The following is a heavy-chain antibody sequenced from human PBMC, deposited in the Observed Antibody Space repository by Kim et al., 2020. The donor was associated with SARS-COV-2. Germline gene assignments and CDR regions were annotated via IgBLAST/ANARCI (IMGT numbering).Heavy chain of an antibody. CDR3: ARVRDYYGSGSYRYYYYGMDV. Sequence: GGSLRLSCAASGFTVSSNYMSWVRQAPGKGLEWVSVIYSGGSTYYADSVKGRLTISRDNSKNTLYLQMNSLRAEDTAVYYCARVRDYYGSGSYRYYYYGMDVWGQGTTVTVSS. CDR2: IYSGGST. CDR1: GFTVSSNY. D-gene: IGHD3-10*01. V-gene: IGHV3-53*01. J-gene: IGHJ6*02.